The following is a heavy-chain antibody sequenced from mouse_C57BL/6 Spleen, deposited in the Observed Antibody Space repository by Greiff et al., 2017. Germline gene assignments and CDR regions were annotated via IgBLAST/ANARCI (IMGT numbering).Heavy chain of an antibody. CDR3: TRDSVKSCFDY. CDR1: GFTFSSYA. V-gene: IGHV5-9-1*02. CDR2: ISSGGDYI. Sequence: EVMLVESGEGLVKPGGSLKLSCAASGFTFSSYALSWVRQTPEKRLEWVAYISSGGDYIYYADTVKGRFTISRDNARNTLYLQMSSLKTEDTAMYYCTRDSVKSCFDYWGQGNTRTVSS. D-gene: IGHD6-2*01. J-gene: IGHJ2*01.